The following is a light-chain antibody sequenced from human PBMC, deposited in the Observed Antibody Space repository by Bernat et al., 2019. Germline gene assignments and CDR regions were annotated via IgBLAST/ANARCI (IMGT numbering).Light chain of an antibody. V-gene: IGLV2-14*03. CDR1: SSDVGAYNY. CDR2: DVS. J-gene: IGLJ3*02. Sequence: QSALTQPASVSGSPGQSITLSCTGTSSDVGAYNYVSWYQQHPGRAPKLMIFDVSNRPSGVSDRFSGSKSGNTASLTISGLRLEDEADYYCSSVSTTSTPVVFGGGTKLTVL. CDR3: SSVSTTSTPVV.